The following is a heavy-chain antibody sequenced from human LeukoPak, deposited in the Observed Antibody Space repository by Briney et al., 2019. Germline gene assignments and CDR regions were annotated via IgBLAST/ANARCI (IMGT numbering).Heavy chain of an antibody. V-gene: IGHV4-34*01. Sequence: SETLSLTCAVYGGSFSGYYWSWIRQPPGKGLEWIGEINHSGSTNYNPSLKSRVTISVDTSKNQFSLKLSSVTAADTAVYYCARVPILYGDYVYGAFDIWGQGTMVTVSS. CDR1: GGSFSGYY. CDR3: ARVPILYGDYVYGAFDI. J-gene: IGHJ3*02. CDR2: INHSGST. D-gene: IGHD4-17*01.